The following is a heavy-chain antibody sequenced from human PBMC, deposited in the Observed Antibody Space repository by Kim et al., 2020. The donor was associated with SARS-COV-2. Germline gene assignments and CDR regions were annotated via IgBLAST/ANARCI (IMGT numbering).Heavy chain of an antibody. D-gene: IGHD3-22*01. CDR3: AKGDYYESNGPWFFDL. V-gene: IGHV1-69*13. CDR2: IIPIFGTP. Sequence: SVKVSCKASGGTFSNYAFSWVRQAPGQGLEWMGGIIPIFGTPTYARKLQGRLTITADESTTTAFLDLSSLRSEDTAVYFCAKGDYYESNGPWFFDLWGRGTRVSVSS. CDR1: GGTFSNYA. J-gene: IGHJ2*01.